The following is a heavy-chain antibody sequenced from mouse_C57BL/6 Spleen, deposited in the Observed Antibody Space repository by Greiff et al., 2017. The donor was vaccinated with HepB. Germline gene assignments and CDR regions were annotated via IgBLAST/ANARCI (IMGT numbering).Heavy chain of an antibody. CDR3: AKFPFYDYDGYFDV. J-gene: IGHJ1*03. V-gene: IGHV3-6*01. D-gene: IGHD2-4*01. CDR1: GYSITSGYY. Sequence: EVQLQESGPGLVKPSQSLSLTCSVTGYSITSGYYWNWIRQFPGNKLEWMGYISYDGSNNYNPSLKNRISITRDTSKNQFFLKLNSVTTEDTATYYCAKFPFYDYDGYFDVWGTGTTVTVSS. CDR2: ISYDGSN.